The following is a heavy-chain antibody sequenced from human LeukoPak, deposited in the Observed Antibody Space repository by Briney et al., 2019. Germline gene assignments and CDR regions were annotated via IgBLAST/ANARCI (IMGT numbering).Heavy chain of an antibody. CDR2: IKSKTEGETT. V-gene: IGHV3-15*01. Sequence: GGSLRLSCAASGFTFSNAWMTWVRQAPGKGLEWVGRIKSKTEGETTDYDAPVKGRFTISRDDSKNTVYLQMNSLKTEDTGVYFCTLSSSGWASDHWGQGTLVTVSS. CDR3: TLSSSGWASDH. J-gene: IGHJ4*02. CDR1: GFTFSNAW. D-gene: IGHD6-19*01.